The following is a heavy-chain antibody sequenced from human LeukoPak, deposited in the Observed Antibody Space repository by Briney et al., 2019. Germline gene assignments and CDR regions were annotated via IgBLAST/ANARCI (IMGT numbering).Heavy chain of an antibody. V-gene: IGHV3-23*01. D-gene: IGHD3-3*01. CDR1: GFTFSSYG. CDR3: ARADYDFWSGYSPGRGIDY. Sequence: GGTLRLSCAASGFTFSSYGMSWVRQAPGKGLEWVSAISGSGGSTYYADSVKGRFTISGDNSKNTLYLQMNSLRAEDTAVYYCARADYDFWSGYSPGRGIDYWGQGTLVTVSS. J-gene: IGHJ4*02. CDR2: ISGSGGST.